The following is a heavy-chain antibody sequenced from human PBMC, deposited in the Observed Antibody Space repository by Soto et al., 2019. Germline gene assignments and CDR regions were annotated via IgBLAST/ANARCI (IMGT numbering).Heavy chain of an antibody. Sequence: QVQLQESGPGLVKPSQTLSLTCTVSGGSISSGGYYWSWIRQHPGKGLEWIGYIYYSGSTYYNPSLKSRVTISVNTSKNQCSLKLSSMTAADTAVYYCARGGRPSPGMEVWGQGATVTVAS. CDR2: IYYSGST. CDR1: GGSISSGGYY. J-gene: IGHJ6*02. CDR3: ARGGRPSPGMEV. V-gene: IGHV4-31*03.